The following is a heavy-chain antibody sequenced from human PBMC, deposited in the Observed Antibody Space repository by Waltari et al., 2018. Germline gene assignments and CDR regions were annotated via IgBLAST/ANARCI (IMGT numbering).Heavy chain of an antibody. J-gene: IGHJ3*01. Sequence: EVQLVESEGGLVQPGGSLRLSCAASGFTFSDHYMDWVRQAPGKGLEWVGRTRNKANSYTTEYAASVKGRFTVSRDESRDSLYLQMTSLKTEDTAVYYCARGYHSFDVWGQGTMVTVSS. V-gene: IGHV3-72*01. CDR1: GFTFSDHY. CDR2: TRNKANSYTT. CDR3: ARGYHSFDV. D-gene: IGHD1-20*01.